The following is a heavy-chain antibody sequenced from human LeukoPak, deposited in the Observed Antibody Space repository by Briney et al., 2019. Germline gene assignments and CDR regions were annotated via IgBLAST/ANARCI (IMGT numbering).Heavy chain of an antibody. CDR1: GFTFGSYW. CDR2: IKQDGSEI. D-gene: IGHD1-14*01. Sequence: RGSLRLSCSASGFTFGSYWMNWVRQAPGKGPEWVANIKQDGSEINYVDSVKGRFIISRDNAKNSLYLQMNSLRVDATAVYYCAGGSGWITGDWGHGTLVTVSS. CDR3: AGGSGWITGD. V-gene: IGHV3-7*03. J-gene: IGHJ4*01.